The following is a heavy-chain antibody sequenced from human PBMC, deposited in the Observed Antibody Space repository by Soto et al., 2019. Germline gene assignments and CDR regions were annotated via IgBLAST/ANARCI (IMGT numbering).Heavy chain of an antibody. Sequence: QVQLVQSGAEVKKPGSSVKVSCKASGGTFSSYTVSWVRQAPGQGLEWMGRIIPILGIANYAQKFQGRVTITADKSTSTAYMELSSLRSEDTAVYYCAAYYYDSSGYSGGQGTLVTVSS. J-gene: IGHJ4*02. D-gene: IGHD3-22*01. CDR3: AAYYYDSSGYS. V-gene: IGHV1-69*02. CDR2: IIPILGIA. CDR1: GGTFSSYT.